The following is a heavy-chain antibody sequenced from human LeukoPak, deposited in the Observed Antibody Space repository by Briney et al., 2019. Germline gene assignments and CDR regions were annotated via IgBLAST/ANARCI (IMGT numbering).Heavy chain of an antibody. CDR2: IYYSGSA. Sequence: SETLALTCTVSGGSISSSGYYWNWIRQHPGKGLEWIGYIYYSGSAYYNPSLKSRVTMSVDTSKNQFSLKLSSVTAADTAVYYCARGETISGVGILLFDYWGQGTLVTVSS. CDR1: GGSISSSGYY. CDR3: ARGETISGVGILLFDY. V-gene: IGHV4-31*03. J-gene: IGHJ4*02. D-gene: IGHD5-18*01.